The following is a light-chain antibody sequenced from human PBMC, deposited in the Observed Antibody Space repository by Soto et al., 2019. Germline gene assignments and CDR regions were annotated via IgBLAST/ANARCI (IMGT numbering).Light chain of an antibody. CDR1: SSDVGSYNL. J-gene: IGLJ1*01. CDR2: EGS. V-gene: IGLV2-23*03. Sequence: QSVLTQPASVSGSPGQSITISCTGTSSDVGSYNLVSWYQQHPGKAPKLMIYEGSKRPSGVSNRFSGSKSGNTASLTISGLQAEDEAYYYFWSYAGSSNFRYGFRTGPKVTVL. CDR3: WSYAGSSNFRYG.